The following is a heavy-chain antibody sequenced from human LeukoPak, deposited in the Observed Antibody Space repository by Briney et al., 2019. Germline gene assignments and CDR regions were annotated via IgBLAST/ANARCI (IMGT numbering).Heavy chain of an antibody. D-gene: IGHD3-10*01. V-gene: IGHV1-8*02. CDR3: ARGRPQVRGVIIIGY. CDR2: MNPKTGNT. J-gene: IGHJ4*02. Sequence: ASVKVSCKASGYAFTSYDINWVRQATGQGLEWMGWMNPKTGNTGYAQKFQGRVTMTRNTSISTAYMELSSLRSEDTAVYYCARGRPQVRGVIIIGYWGQGTLVTVSS. CDR1: GYAFTSYD.